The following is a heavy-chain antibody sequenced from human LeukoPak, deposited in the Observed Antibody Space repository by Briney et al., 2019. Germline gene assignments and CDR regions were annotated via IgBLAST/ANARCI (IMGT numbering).Heavy chain of an antibody. V-gene: IGHV4-59*01. CDR2: IYYSGTT. J-gene: IGHJ5*02. Sequence: PSETLSLTCTVSGGSISSYYWSWIRQPPGKGLEWIGYIYYSGTTNYNPSLKSRVTISVDTSKNQFSLKLNSVTAAATAIYFCARELGYCSGGSCYQTANWFDPWGQGTLVAVSS. CDR1: GGSISSYY. D-gene: IGHD2-15*01. CDR3: ARELGYCSGGSCYQTANWFDP.